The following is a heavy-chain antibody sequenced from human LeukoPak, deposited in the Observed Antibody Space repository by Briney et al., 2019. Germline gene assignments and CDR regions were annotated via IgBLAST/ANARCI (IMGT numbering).Heavy chain of an antibody. CDR2: ISGSGGST. J-gene: IGHJ4*02. CDR3: AKERRIDPDFDY. CDR1: GFTFDDYA. Sequence: PGGSLRLSCAASGFTFDDYAMHWVRQAPGRGLEWVSAISGSGGSTYYADSVKGRFTISRDNSKNTLYLQMNSLRAEDTAVYYCAKERRIDPDFDYWGQGTLVTVSS. D-gene: IGHD2-15*01. V-gene: IGHV3-23*01.